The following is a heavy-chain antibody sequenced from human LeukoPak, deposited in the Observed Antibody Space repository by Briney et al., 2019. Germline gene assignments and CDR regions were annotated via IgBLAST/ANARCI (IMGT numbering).Heavy chain of an antibody. D-gene: IGHD1-26*01. J-gene: IGHJ4*02. CDR3: AKGLLWEGYFDY. CDR2: ISGYGGST. CDR1: GFAFSNYA. V-gene: IGHV3-23*01. Sequence: GGSLRLSCAASGFAFSNYAMNWVRQVPGKGLEWVSGISGYGGSTYYAESVKGRFTISRDNSRNTLYLQINSLRAEDTAVYYCAKGLLWEGYFDYWGQGTLVIVSS.